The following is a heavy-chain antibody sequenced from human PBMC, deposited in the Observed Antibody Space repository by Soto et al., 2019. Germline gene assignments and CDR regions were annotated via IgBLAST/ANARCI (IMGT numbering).Heavy chain of an antibody. J-gene: IGHJ4*02. V-gene: IGHV3-21*06. Sequence: GSLRLSCAASGFTFTRYSMNWVRQAPGKGLEWVSSISSTTNYIYYGDSMKGRFTISRDNAKNSLYLEMNSLRAEDTAVYYCARESEDLTSNFDYWGQGTLVTVSS. CDR2: ISSTTNYI. CDR1: GFTFTRYS. CDR3: ARESEDLTSNFDY.